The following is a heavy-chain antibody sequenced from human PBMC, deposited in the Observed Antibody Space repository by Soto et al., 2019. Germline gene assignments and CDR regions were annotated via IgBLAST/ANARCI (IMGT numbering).Heavy chain of an antibody. J-gene: IGHJ6*02. CDR1: GGTFSSYA. Sequence: QVQLVQSGAEVKKPGSSVKVSCKASGGTFSSYAITWVRQAPGQGLEWMGGIIPIFGTANYAQKFQGRVTITADESTSTPYMEPSSLRSEDTAVYYCASRDSGNFGSYYYYGMDVWGQGTTVTVSS. V-gene: IGHV1-69*12. CDR2: IIPIFGTA. CDR3: ASRDSGNFGSYYYYGMDV. D-gene: IGHD1-26*01.